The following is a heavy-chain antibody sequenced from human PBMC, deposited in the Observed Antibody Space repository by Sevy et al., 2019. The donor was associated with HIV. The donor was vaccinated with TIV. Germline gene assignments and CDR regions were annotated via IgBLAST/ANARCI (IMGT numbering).Heavy chain of an antibody. CDR2: IRSKGNSYAT. CDR1: GFTFSGSA. D-gene: IGHD6-13*01. CDR3: TRGGARDSGSWYDYFDY. Sequence: GGSLRLSCAASGFTFSGSAMQWVRQASGKGLEWVGRIRSKGNSYATAYAGSVNGRFSISGDDSKNTVYLQMNSLKTEDTAVYYCTRGGARDSGSWYDYFDYWGQGTLVTVSS. J-gene: IGHJ4*02. V-gene: IGHV3-73*01.